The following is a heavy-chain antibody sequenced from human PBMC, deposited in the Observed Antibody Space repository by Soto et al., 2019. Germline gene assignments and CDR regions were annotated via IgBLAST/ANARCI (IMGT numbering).Heavy chain of an antibody. V-gene: IGHV1-18*04. D-gene: IGHD3-16*01. J-gene: IGHJ3*02. Sequence: QVQLVQSGAEVKKPGASVKVSCKASGYTFTSYGISWVRQAPGQGLEWMGWISAYNGNTNYAQKLQGRVTMTTDTSTSKAYMVLSDLRLDDTAVYYYARFTLLSLGGVIGGGAFDIWGQGTMVTVSS. CDR2: ISAYNGNT. CDR1: GYTFTSYG. CDR3: ARFTLLSLGGVIGGGAFDI.